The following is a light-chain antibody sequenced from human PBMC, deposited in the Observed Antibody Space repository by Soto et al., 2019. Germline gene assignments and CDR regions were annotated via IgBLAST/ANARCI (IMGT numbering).Light chain of an antibody. J-gene: IGKJ1*01. Sequence: DIHMTQSPSTLSASVGDRVTITCRASQNIVTWLAWYQQKPGEAPKVLIYKSSVLQSGVPLRFSGSGSGTEFTLTISSLQPDDFATYVCQLNNFYLWTFGQGTRVEIK. V-gene: IGKV1-5*03. CDR3: QLNNFYLWT. CDR1: QNIVTW. CDR2: KSS.